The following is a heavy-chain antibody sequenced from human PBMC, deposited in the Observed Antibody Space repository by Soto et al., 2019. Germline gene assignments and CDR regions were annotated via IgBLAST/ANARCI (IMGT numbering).Heavy chain of an antibody. V-gene: IGHV4-39*01. J-gene: IGHJ4*02. D-gene: IGHD3-3*01. CDR1: GGSISSSSYY. Sequence: PSETLSLTCTVSGGSISSSSYYWGWIRQPPGKGLEWIGSIYYSGSTYYNPSLKSRVTISVDTSKNQFSLKLSSVTAADTAVYNCARHIYDFWSGYPTPPFDYWGQGTLVTVSS. CDR3: ARHIYDFWSGYPTPPFDY. CDR2: IYYSGST.